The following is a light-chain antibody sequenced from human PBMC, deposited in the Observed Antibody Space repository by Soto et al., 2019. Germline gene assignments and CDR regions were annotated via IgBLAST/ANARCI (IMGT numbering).Light chain of an antibody. V-gene: IGLV1-44*01. Sequence: QYVLTQPPSASGTPVQGVVISCSGSHSNVGVNAISWYQHLPGMAPRLLLHTDDQRPSGIPVRFSGSHSGTSASLAISRLQSEDEGHYYCASWDDDLNGPIFGGGTKLTV. CDR2: TDD. J-gene: IGLJ2*01. CDR3: ASWDDDLNGPI. CDR1: HSNVGVNA.